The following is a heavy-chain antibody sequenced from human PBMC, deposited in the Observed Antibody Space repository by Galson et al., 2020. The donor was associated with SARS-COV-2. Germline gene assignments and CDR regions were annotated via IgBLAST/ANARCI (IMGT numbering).Heavy chain of an antibody. V-gene: IGHV4-59*11. CDR1: GDSMSLHY. Sequence: SETLSLTCTVSGDSMSLHYWTWIRQPPGKGLEWIGYIYSGGSTSSNPSLKDRVTISVDTSKTQFSLSLRSVTAADTAVYYCASSRYDGSGYSSWGQGTRVTVSS. CDR2: IYSGGST. J-gene: IGHJ1*01. D-gene: IGHD3-22*01. CDR3: ASSRYDGSGYSS.